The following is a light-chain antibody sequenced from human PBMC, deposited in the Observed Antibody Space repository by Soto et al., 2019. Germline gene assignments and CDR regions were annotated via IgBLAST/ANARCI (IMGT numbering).Light chain of an antibody. Sequence: EIVMTQSPATLPVSPGERATLSCRASQSVSSNLAWYQQKPGQAPRLLIYGASTRATGIPARFSGSGSGTEFTLTISSLQPDDFATYYCQQYYSYSVTFGGGTKVDIK. CDR2: GAS. CDR3: QQYYSYSVT. CDR1: QSVSSN. V-gene: IGKV3-15*01. J-gene: IGKJ4*01.